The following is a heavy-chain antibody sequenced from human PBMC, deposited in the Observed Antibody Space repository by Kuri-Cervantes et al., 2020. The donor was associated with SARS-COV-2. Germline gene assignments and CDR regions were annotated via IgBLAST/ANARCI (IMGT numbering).Heavy chain of an antibody. CDR2: ISGSDDVT. Sequence: GESLKISCAASGFTFSNYAMTWVRQAPGKGLEWVSTISGSDDVTHLADPVRGRFTVSRDNSRNTLYLEMSSLRVEDTAVYYCAKRDAYSQGSYFDYWGHGTLVTVSS. J-gene: IGHJ4*01. CDR1: GFTFSNYA. V-gene: IGHV3-23*01. CDR3: AKRDAYSQGSYFDY. D-gene: IGHD5-24*01.